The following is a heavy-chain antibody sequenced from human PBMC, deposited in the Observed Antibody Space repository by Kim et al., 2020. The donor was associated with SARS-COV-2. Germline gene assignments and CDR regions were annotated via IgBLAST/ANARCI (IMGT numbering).Heavy chain of an antibody. D-gene: IGHD6-19*01. Sequence: GGSLRLSCAASGFTFCSYSMNWVRQAPGKGLEWVSSISSSSSYIYYADSVKGRFTISRDNAKNSLYLQMNSLRAEDTAVYYCATNPGIAVAGPDAQHWGQGTLVTVSS. CDR1: GFTFCSYS. J-gene: IGHJ1*01. CDR3: ATNPGIAVAGPDAQH. V-gene: IGHV3-21*01. CDR2: ISSSSSYI.